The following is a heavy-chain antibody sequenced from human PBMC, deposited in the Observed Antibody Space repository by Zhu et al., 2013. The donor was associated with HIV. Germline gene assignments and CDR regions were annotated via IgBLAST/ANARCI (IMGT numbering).Heavy chain of an antibody. CDR2: ISTYNGNT. CDR1: GYTFTTYG. J-gene: IGHJ6*03. CDR3: ARADLVVVPLHLYYYYYYMDV. V-gene: IGHV1-18*01. Sequence: QVQLVQSGAEVKKPGASVKVSCKASGYTFTTYGISWVRQAPGQGLEWMGWISTYNGNTKYAQKFQGRVTMTTDTSTSTAYMEMRSLKSDDTAVYYCARADLVVVPLHLYYYYYYMDVVGTKGTTVTVSS. D-gene: IGHD2-2*01.